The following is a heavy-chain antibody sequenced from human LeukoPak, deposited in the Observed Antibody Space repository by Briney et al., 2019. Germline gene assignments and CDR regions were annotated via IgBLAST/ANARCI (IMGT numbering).Heavy chain of an antibody. CDR2: ITGGGGDT. CDR1: GFTFSNYA. CDR3: AKGTLGHCNGASCYPLGY. Sequence: GGSLRLSCAASGFTFSNYAMAWVRQAPGKEPEWVSVITGGGGDTYHIDSVKGRFTISRDNSKNTLYLQMNRLRAEDTAVYCCAKGTLGHCNGASCYPLGYWGQGTLVTVSS. J-gene: IGHJ4*02. V-gene: IGHV3-23*01. D-gene: IGHD2-15*01.